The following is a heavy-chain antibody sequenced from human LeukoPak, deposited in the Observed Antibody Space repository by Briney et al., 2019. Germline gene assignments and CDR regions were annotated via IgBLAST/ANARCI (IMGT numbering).Heavy chain of an antibody. J-gene: IGHJ4*02. V-gene: IGHV4-59*01. Sequence: PSETLSLTCTVSGGTFSSSSWSWIRQPPGKGLEWIGYVYYSGSTKYNPSLMGRVTMSVDTSKNQFSLRLSSVTAADTAVYYCAREDYGGNGDYWGQGTLVTVSS. CDR2: VYYSGST. CDR3: AREDYGGNGDY. CDR1: GGTFSSSS. D-gene: IGHD4-23*01.